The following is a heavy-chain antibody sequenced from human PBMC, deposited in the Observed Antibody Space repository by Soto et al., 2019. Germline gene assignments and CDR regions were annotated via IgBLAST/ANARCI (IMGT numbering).Heavy chain of an antibody. D-gene: IGHD6-6*01. V-gene: IGHV3-9*01. J-gene: IGHJ6*02. Sequence: GGSLKLSCVASGFTFDDYAMHWVRQAPGKGLEWVSGISWNSGSIGYADSVKGRFTISRDNAKNSLYLQMNSLRAEDTALYYCAKDGSIAADGPYYYGMDVWGQGTTVTVSS. CDR2: ISWNSGSI. CDR3: AKDGSIAADGPYYYGMDV. CDR1: GFTFDDYA.